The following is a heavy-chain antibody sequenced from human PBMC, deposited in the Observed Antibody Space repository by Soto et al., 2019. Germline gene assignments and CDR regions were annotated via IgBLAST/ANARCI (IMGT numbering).Heavy chain of an antibody. J-gene: IGHJ4*02. D-gene: IGHD6-13*01. CDR3: ARGGSWYAF. CDR1: GYPFTGHY. CDR2: ISNSGGT. V-gene: IGHV1-2*02. Sequence: GASVKVSCKASGYPFTGHYIHWLRQAPGQGFEWVGWISNSGGTNYAQKFQGRVTMTRDTSITTAYMELNGLKSDDTAVYYCARGGSWYAFWGQGTLVTVSS.